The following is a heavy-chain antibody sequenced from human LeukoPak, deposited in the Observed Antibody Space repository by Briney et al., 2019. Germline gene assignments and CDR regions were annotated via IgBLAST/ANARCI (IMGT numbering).Heavy chain of an antibody. J-gene: IGHJ6*03. CDR2: IKQDGSEK. Sequence: GGSLRLSCAASGFTFSSYAMSWVRQAPGKGLEWVANIKQDGSEKYYVDSVKGRFTISRDNAKNSLYLQMNSLRAEDTAVYYCARDFYDFWSGYYFGYYYYYMDVWGKGTTVTVSS. D-gene: IGHD3-3*01. CDR1: GFTFSSYA. CDR3: ARDFYDFWSGYYFGYYYYYMDV. V-gene: IGHV3-7*01.